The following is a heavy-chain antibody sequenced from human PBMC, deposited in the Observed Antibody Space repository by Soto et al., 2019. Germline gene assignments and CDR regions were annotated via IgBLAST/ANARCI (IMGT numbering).Heavy chain of an antibody. CDR2: INPSGGTT. J-gene: IGHJ4*02. D-gene: IGHD3-3*01. CDR3: ARDRSTLEWSYFDH. Sequence: ASVKVSCKASGYTLTRSYMHWLRQAPGQGLEWMGIINPSGGTTTYAQKFQGRVTMTRDTSTSTVYMELSDLRSEDTAVYFCARDRSTLEWSYFDHWGQGTLVTVSS. CDR1: GYTLTRSY. V-gene: IGHV1-46*01.